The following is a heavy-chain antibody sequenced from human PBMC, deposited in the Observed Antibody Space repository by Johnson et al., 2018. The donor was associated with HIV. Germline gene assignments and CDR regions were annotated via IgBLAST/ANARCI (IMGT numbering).Heavy chain of an antibody. D-gene: IGHD3-3*01. CDR1: GFPFRRYT. V-gene: IGHV3-30-3*01. J-gene: IGHJ3*01. CDR3: ASPPSGYDFWDGPNIFDV. Sequence: QVQLVESGGGVVQPGRSLRLSCSASGFPFRRYTVHWVRQAPGKGLEWVAVISYDGTKKYYADSVTGRFTISRDNSKNTLFLQMNSLRPEDTAIYYCASPPSGYDFWDGPNIFDVWGQGTMVSVAS. CDR2: ISYDGTKK.